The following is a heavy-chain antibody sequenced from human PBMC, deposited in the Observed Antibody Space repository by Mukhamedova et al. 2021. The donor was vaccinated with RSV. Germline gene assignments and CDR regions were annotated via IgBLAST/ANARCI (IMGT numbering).Heavy chain of an antibody. CDR3: ATFFDG. J-gene: IGHJ4*02. D-gene: IGHD2/OR15-2a*01. V-gene: IGHV1-46*04. CDR2: INLSGGGT. Sequence: GLEWMAKINLSGGGTNYAQKLQDRVTITRDTSTNTVYMELSSLGSEDTAVYYCATFFDGWGQGTLVTVSS.